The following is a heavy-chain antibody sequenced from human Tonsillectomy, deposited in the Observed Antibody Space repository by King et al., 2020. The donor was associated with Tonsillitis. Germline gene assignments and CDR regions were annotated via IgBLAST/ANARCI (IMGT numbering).Heavy chain of an antibody. CDR1: GGSFSGYY. Sequence: VQLQQWGAGLLKPSETLSLNCAVFGGSFSGYYWSWIRQPPGKGLEWIGEINHSGSTNYNQSLKSRVTISVDTSKNQLSLNLSSVTAADTAVYYCARVLVGAYSYGFRSWYFDLWGRGTLVTVSS. V-gene: IGHV4-34*01. CDR3: ARVLVGAYSYGFRSWYFDL. J-gene: IGHJ2*01. CDR2: INHSGST. D-gene: IGHD5-18*01.